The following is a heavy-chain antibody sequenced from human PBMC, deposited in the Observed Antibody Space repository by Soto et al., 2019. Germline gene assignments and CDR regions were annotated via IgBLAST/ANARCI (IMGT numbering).Heavy chain of an antibody. J-gene: IGHJ5*02. V-gene: IGHV1-8*01. CDR1: GDTFSSYE. Sequence: ASVKVSCKASGDTFSSYEINWVRQATGQGLEWMGWMKPNSGNTGYAQKFQGRVTMTRDTSINTAFMELSSLRSEDTAVYYCAGEYYDILSGYRKGGFDPWGQGTLVTVSS. CDR3: AGEYYDILSGYRKGGFDP. D-gene: IGHD3-9*01. CDR2: MKPNSGNT.